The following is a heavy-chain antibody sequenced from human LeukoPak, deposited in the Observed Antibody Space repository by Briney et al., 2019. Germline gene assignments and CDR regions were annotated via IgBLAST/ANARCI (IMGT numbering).Heavy chain of an antibody. V-gene: IGHV1-2*02. CDR3: ARDAPVITGDYYYYGMDV. CDR1: GYTFTGYY. CDR2: INPNSGGT. J-gene: IGHJ6*02. D-gene: IGHD3-22*01. Sequence: GASVKVSCKASGYTFTGYYMHWVRQAPGQGLEWMGWINPNSGGTNYAQKFQGRVTMTRDTSISTAYMELSRLRSDDTAVYYCARDAPVITGDYYYYGMDVWGQGTTVTVSS.